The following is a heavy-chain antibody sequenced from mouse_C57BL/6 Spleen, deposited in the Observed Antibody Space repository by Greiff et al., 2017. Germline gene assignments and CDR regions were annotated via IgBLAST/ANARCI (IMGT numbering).Heavy chain of an antibody. CDR2: ISYDGSN. V-gene: IGHV3-6*01. CDR1: GYSITSGYY. J-gene: IGHJ4*01. CDR3: ARYAMDY. Sequence: ESGPGLVKPSQSLSLTCSVTGYSITSGYYWNWIRQFPGNKLEWMGYISYDGSNNYNPSLKNRISITRDTSKNQFFLKLNSLTTGDTATYYCARYAMDYWGQGTSVTVSS.